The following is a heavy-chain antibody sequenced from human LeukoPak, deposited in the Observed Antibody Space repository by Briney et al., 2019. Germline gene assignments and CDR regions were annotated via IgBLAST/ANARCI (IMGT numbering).Heavy chain of an antibody. D-gene: IGHD6-19*01. V-gene: IGHV4-59*08. CDR3: ARPHSRGWYGVYDI. J-gene: IGHJ3*02. Sequence: SETLSLTCTVSDGSISSHYWSWIRQPPGKGLEWIGHFAYSGTTSYNASLKSRVTISVDTSKNQFSLTLTSVTAADTAVYYCARPHSRGWYGVYDIWRQGTMVTVS. CDR2: FAYSGTT. CDR1: DGSISSHY.